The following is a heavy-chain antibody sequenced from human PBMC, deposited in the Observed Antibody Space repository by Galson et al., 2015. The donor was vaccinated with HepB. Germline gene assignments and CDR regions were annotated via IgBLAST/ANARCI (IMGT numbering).Heavy chain of an antibody. CDR2: ISWNSDSI. CDR3: ARDNLYSVGPTFDF. J-gene: IGHJ4*02. D-gene: IGHD5/OR15-5a*01. CDR1: GFTFDDYA. V-gene: IGHV3-9*01. Sequence: LRLSCAASGFTFDDYAMHWVRQVPGKGLEWVSGISWNSDSIGYADSVKGRFTISRDNAKNSLFLQMNSLRAEDTALYYCARDNLYSVGPTFDFWGRGTLVTVSS.